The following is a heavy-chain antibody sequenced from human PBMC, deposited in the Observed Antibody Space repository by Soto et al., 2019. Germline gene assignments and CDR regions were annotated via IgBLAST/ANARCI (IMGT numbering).Heavy chain of an antibody. V-gene: IGHV3-53*01. D-gene: IGHD6-6*01. CDR2: IYSGASGT. J-gene: IGHJ5*02. CDR3: VRDVAGGARFVRFDL. CDR1: GLSVTTSH. Sequence: GESLKISCAASGLSVTTSHISWVRQAPGKGLEWVSVIYSGASGTRYADSVKGRFIVSRDNSKNTVYLQMNSLRVEDTAIYYCVRDVAGGARFVRFDLWGQGTVVTVSS.